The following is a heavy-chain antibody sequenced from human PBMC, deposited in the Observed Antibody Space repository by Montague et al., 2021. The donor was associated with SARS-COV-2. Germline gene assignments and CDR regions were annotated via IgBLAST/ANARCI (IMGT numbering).Heavy chain of an antibody. CDR1: GGIISDSYY. V-gene: IGHV4-39*02. D-gene: IGHD3-10*01. Sequence: SETLSLTCIVSGGIISDSYYSAWIRQAPGKRLEWLGSLYRSGSVXSNPSLKSRVSISVDKSKNHFSLRLTSATAAATAVYYCVRGAEEAHFAMDVWGQGATVTVSS. CDR2: LYRSGSV. CDR3: VRGAEEAHFAMDV. J-gene: IGHJ6*02.